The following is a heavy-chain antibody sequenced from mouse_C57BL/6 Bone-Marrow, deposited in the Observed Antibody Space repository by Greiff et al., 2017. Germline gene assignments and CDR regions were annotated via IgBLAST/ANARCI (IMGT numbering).Heavy chain of an antibody. CDR2: IHPSDSDT. Sequence: QVQLQQPGAELVKPGASVKVSCKASGYTFTSYWMHWVKQRPGQGLEWIGRIHPSDSDTNYNQKFKGKATLTVDKSSSTAYMHLSSLTSEDSAVYYCAMQYYGSSGAWFAYWGQGTLVTVSA. CDR3: AMQYYGSSGAWFAY. J-gene: IGHJ3*01. D-gene: IGHD1-1*01. CDR1: GYTFTSYW. V-gene: IGHV1-74*01.